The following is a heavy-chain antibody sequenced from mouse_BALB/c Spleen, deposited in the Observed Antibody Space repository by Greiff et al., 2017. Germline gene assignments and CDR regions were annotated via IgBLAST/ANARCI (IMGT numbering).Heavy chain of an antibody. D-gene: IGHD2-1*01. CDR2: IDPENGDT. V-gene: IGHV14-4*02. J-gene: IGHJ1*01. CDR1: GFNIKDYY. Sequence: EVMLVESGAELVRSGASVKLSCTASGFNIKDYYMHWVKQRPEQGLEWIGWIDPENGDTEYAPKFQGKATMTADTSSNTAYLQLSSLTSEDTAVYYCNADGNYDFDVWGAGTTVTVSS. CDR3: NADGNYDFDV.